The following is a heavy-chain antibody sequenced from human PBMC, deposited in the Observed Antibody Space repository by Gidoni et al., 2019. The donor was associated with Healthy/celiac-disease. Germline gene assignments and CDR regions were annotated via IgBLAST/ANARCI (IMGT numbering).Heavy chain of an antibody. D-gene: IGHD2-21*01. CDR2: ISYDGRNK. Sequence: QVQLVESGGGVVQPGRSLRLSCAASGFTFSSYAMHWVRQAPGKGLECVEFISYDGRNKYYADSVKGRFTISRDNSKNTLYLQMNSLRAEDTAVYYCASTKKGCGGDCSSYYGMDVWGQGTTVTVSS. CDR3: ASTKKGCGGDCSSYYGMDV. CDR1: GFTFSSYA. J-gene: IGHJ6*02. V-gene: IGHV3-30*04.